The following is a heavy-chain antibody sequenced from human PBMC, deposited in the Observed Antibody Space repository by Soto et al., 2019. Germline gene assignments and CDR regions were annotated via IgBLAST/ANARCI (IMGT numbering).Heavy chain of an antibody. CDR2: ISGSGGST. J-gene: IGHJ5*02. CDR3: AKGTSRTTTVSWFDP. D-gene: IGHD4-4*01. CDR1: GFTFSSYA. Sequence: LRLSCAASGFTFSSYAMSWVRQAPGKGLEWVSAISGSGGSTYYADSVKGRFTISRDNSKDTLYLQMNSLRAEDAAVYYCAKGTSRTTTVSWFDPWGQGTLVTVSS. V-gene: IGHV3-23*01.